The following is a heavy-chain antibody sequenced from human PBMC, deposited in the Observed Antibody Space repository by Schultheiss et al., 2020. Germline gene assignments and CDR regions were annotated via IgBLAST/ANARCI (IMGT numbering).Heavy chain of an antibody. CDR1: GFTFSSYG. CDR3: ARGRGGRRDFGEA. D-gene: IGHD3-3*01. Sequence: GGSLRLSCAASGFTFSSYGMHWVRQAPGKGLEWVAVISYDGSNKYYADSVKGRFTISRDNSKNTLYLQMNSLRAEDTAVYYCARGRGGRRDFGEAWGQGTLVTVSS. CDR2: ISYDGSNK. V-gene: IGHV3-30*19. J-gene: IGHJ5*02.